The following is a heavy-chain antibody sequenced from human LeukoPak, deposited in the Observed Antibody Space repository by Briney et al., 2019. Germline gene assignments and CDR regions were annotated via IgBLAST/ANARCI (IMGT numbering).Heavy chain of an antibody. J-gene: IGHJ3*02. CDR1: GFTFSSYS. CDR2: ISSSSNYI. V-gene: IGHV3-21*01. D-gene: IGHD6-25*01. CDR3: ARRSAAKDAFDI. Sequence: GGSLRLSCAASGFTFSSYSMNWVRQAPGKGLEWVSSISSSSNYIYYADSVKGRVTISRDNAKNSLYLQMNSLRAEDTAVYYCARRSAAKDAFDIWGQGTKVTVSS.